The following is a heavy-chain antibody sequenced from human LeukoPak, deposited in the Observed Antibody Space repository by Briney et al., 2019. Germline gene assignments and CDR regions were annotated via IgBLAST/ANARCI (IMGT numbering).Heavy chain of an antibody. CDR1: GFTFGDYA. V-gene: IGHV3-49*03. CDR3: TRDWPVRD. D-gene: IGHD6-6*01. Sequence: GGSLRLSCTTSGFTFGDYAMSWYRQAPGKGLEWVGFIRTKVNGGTTEYAASVKGRFIISRDDSKSAAYLQMNSLRSEDTAVYYCTRDWPVRDWGQGTLVTVSS. J-gene: IGHJ4*02. CDR2: IRTKVNGGTT.